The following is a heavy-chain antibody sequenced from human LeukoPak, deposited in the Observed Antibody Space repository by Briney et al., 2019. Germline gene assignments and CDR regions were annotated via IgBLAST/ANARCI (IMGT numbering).Heavy chain of an antibody. Sequence: SETLSLTCSVSGGSISSSSYYWGWIRQPPGKGLEWIGSIYYSGSTYYNPSLKSRVTISVDTSKNQFSLKLSSVTAADTAVYYCARVQITMIVVVITTAVGAFDIWGQGTMVTVSS. V-gene: IGHV4-39*07. CDR2: IYYSGST. J-gene: IGHJ3*02. D-gene: IGHD3-22*01. CDR1: GGSISSSSYY. CDR3: ARVQITMIVVVITTAVGAFDI.